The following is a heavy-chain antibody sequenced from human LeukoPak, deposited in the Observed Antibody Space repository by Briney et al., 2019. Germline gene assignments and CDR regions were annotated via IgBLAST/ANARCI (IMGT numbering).Heavy chain of an antibody. CDR1: GYTLTELS. CDR2: FDPEDGET. J-gene: IGHJ4*02. D-gene: IGHD5-18*01. CDR3: ATGRYSYGNFDY. V-gene: IGHV1-24*01. Sequence: ASVKVSCKVSGYTLTELSMHWVRQAPGKGLEWMGGFDPEDGETIYAQKFQGRVTMTEDTSTDTAYMELSSLRSEDTAVYYCATGRYSYGNFDYWGQGTLVTVSS.